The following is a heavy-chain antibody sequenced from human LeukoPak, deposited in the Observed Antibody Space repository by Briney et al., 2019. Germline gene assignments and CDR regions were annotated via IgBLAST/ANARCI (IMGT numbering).Heavy chain of an antibody. CDR3: ARESGRGGYDIGL. CDR2: ITHDGSNQ. V-gene: IGHV3-30-3*01. D-gene: IGHD3-9*01. CDR1: GFTFSSYA. J-gene: IGHJ5*02. Sequence: GGSLRLSCAASGFTFSSYAMHWVRQAPGKGLEWVAVITHDGSNQYYADSVKGRFTISRDNSKSTLFLQVNSLRVEDTAAYFCARESGRGGYDIGLWGQGTLVTVSS.